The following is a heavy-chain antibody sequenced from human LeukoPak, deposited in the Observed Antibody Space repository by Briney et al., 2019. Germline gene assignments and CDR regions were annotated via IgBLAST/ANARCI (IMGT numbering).Heavy chain of an antibody. CDR1: GLSFSRYW. CDR2: MNQDGSEK. J-gene: IGHJ6*02. D-gene: IGHD2-2*01. Sequence: GGSLRLSCAASGLSFSRYWMSWVRQAPGKGLEWVANMNQDGSEKYYVDSVKGRFTTSRDNAKNSLYMQMNSLRAEDTAVYYCGLYSSSQTAMDVWGQGTAVTVSS. V-gene: IGHV3-7*01. CDR3: GLYSSSQTAMDV.